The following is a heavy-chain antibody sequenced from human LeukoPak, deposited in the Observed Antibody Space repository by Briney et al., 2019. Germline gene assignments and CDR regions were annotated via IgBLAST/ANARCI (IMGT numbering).Heavy chain of an antibody. CDR3: ARARARYYYDSSGSNFDY. Sequence: ASETLSLTCTVSGDSISSTNYYWGWIRQPPGKGLEWIGSIYYSGSTYYNPSLESRVTISVDTSKNQFSLKLSSVTAADTAVYYCARARARYYYDSSGSNFDYWGQGTLVTVSS. CDR1: GDSISSTNYY. J-gene: IGHJ4*02. D-gene: IGHD3-22*01. V-gene: IGHV4-39*01. CDR2: IYYSGST.